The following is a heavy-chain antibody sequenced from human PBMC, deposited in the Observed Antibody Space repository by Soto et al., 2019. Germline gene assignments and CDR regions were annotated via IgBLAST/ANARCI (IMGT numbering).Heavy chain of an antibody. CDR2: IYWDDNK. Sequence: QITLEESGPALVKPTQTLTLTCTFSGLSLNTRAVGVSWIRQPPGKALEWLAFIYWDDNKYYSPSLKSRLTITKDTSKNQVVLTMTNTGPVDTATDYCAHGAGWLLDYWGQGTQVTVSS. D-gene: IGHD6-19*01. CDR1: GLSLNTRAVG. V-gene: IGHV2-5*02. CDR3: AHGAGWLLDY. J-gene: IGHJ4*02.